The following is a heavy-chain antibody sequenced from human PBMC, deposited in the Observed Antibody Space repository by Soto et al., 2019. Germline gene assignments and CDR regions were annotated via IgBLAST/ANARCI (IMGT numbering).Heavy chain of an antibody. Sequence: ASVKVSCKAYGYTFTALYMNWVRQAPGQGLEWMGWVNPYTGVTKYAQKFQGRVTMTRDTSINTAYMELRGLRSDDTARYYCTSLRLDPWGQGTLVIVS. CDR1: GYTFTALY. D-gene: IGHD2-21*01. J-gene: IGHJ5*02. CDR2: VNPYTGVT. CDR3: TSLRLDP. V-gene: IGHV1-2*02.